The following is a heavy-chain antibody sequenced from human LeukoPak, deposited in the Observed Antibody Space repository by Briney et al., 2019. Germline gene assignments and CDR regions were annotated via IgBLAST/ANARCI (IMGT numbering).Heavy chain of an antibody. D-gene: IGHD4/OR15-4a*01. V-gene: IGHV3-9*01. J-gene: IGHJ4*02. CDR3: AKESYGGGPCDY. CDR1: GFTFHDYA. Sequence: GRSLRLSCAAYGFTFHDYAMHWVRQAPGQGLKWVSGISWNSGSIVYADSVKGRFTISRDNAKNSLYLQMNSLRAEDTALYYCAKESYGGGPCDYWGQGTLVTVSS. CDR2: ISWNSGSI.